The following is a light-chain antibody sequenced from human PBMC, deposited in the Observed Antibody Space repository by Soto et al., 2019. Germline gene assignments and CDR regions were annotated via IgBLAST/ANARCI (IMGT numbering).Light chain of an antibody. J-gene: IGKJ2*01. V-gene: IGKV4-1*01. CDR3: QQYYSTPYT. CDR1: QSVLYSSNNKNY. Sequence: DIVMTQSPDSLAVSLGVRATINCKSSQSVLYSSNNKNYLAWYQQKPGQPPKLLIYWASTRESGVPDRFSGSGSGTEFTLTISSLQAEDVAVYYCQQYYSTPYTFGQGTKLEIK. CDR2: WAS.